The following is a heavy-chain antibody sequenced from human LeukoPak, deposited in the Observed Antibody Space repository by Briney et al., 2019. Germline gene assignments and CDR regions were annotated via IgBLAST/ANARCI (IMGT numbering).Heavy chain of an antibody. Sequence: SETLSLTCTVSGGSMRSYYWSWIQQPPGMGLEWIGYIYYSGTTNYNPSLKSRVTISVDTSKNQFSLKLSSVTAADTAVYYCARGTMMVGPWGQGTLVTVSS. D-gene: IGHD3-22*01. V-gene: IGHV4-59*01. CDR2: IYYSGTT. CDR3: ARGTMMVGP. J-gene: IGHJ5*02. CDR1: GGSMRSYY.